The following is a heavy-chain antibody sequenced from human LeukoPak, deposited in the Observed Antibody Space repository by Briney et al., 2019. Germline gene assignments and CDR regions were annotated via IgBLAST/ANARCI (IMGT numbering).Heavy chain of an antibody. V-gene: IGHV4-31*03. CDR2: IYYSGST. D-gene: IGHD3-22*01. CDR1: GGSISRGGYY. Sequence: SQTLSLTCTVAGGSISRGGYYWSWIRQHPGKGLEWIGYIYYSGSTYYNPSLKSRVTISVDTSKNQFYLKLRSVTAADTAVYYCAPTCYYDSSGYYYAGAFDIWGQGTMVTVSS. CDR3: APTCYYDSSGYYYAGAFDI. J-gene: IGHJ3*02.